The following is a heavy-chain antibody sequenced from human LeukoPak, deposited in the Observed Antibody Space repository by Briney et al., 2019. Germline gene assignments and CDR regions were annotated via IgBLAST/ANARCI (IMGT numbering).Heavy chain of an antibody. D-gene: IGHD2-2*01. CDR3: ARRVLGEIVVVPAATDAFDI. CDR2: IKQDGSEK. V-gene: IGHV3-7*01. J-gene: IGHJ3*02. Sequence: GGSLRPSCAASGFTFSSYWMSWVRQAPGKGLEWVANIKQDGSEKYYVDSVKGRFTISRDNAKNSLYLQMNSLRAEDTAVYYCARRVLGEIVVVPAATDAFDIWGQGTMVTVSS. CDR1: GFTFSSYW.